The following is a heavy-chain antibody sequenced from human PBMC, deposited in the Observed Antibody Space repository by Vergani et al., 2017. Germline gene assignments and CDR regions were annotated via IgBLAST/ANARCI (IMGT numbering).Heavy chain of an antibody. V-gene: IGHV3-7*01. CDR2: IKQDGSEK. CDR1: GFTFSSYW. J-gene: IGHJ2*01. D-gene: IGHD2-15*01. Sequence: EVQLVESGGGLVQPGGSLRLSCAASGFTFSSYWMSWVRQAPGTGLEWVANIKQDGSEKYYVDSVKGRFTISRDNAKNSLYLQRNSLRAEDTAVYYCARVRCSGGSCYTRGWYFDLWGRGTLVTVSS. CDR3: ARVRCSGGSCYTRGWYFDL.